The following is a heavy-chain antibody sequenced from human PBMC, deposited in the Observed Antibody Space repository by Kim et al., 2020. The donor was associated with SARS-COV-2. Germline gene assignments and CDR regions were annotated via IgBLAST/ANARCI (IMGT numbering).Heavy chain of an antibody. V-gene: IGHV3-53*04. J-gene: IGHJ6*02. CDR3: ATIVFEGDVGQSPYYFGMDV. CDR1: GISVTNNY. D-gene: IGHD3-16*01. Sequence: GGSLRLSCAASGISVTNNYMTWVRQAPGKGLEWVSGTYSAGNTFYADSVKGRFTVSRHTSNNTLYLQMNSVRPDDTAVYYCATIVFEGDVGQSPYYFGMDVWGQGTTVTVSS. CDR2: TYSAGNT.